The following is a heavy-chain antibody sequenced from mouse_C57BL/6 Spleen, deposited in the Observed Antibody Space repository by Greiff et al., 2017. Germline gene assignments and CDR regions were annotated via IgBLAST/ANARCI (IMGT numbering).Heavy chain of an antibody. CDR1: GYTFTSYW. V-gene: IGHV1-64*01. CDR3: ARMDYGSSYVFAY. Sequence: QVQLQQPGAELVKPGASVKLSCKASGYTFTSYWMHWVKQRPGQGLEWIGMIHPNSGSTNYNEKFKSKATLTVDKSSSTAYMQISSLTSEDSAVYYCARMDYGSSYVFAYWGQGTLVTVSA. J-gene: IGHJ3*01. CDR2: IHPNSGST. D-gene: IGHD1-1*01.